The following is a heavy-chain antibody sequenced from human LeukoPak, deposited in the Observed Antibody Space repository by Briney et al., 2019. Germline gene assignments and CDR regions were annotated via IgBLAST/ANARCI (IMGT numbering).Heavy chain of an antibody. J-gene: IGHJ4*02. D-gene: IGHD6-6*01. CDR3: ARDVLEQLGHPNFDY. Sequence: GGSLRLSCAASGSTFSSYSMNWVRQAPGKGLEWVSSISSSSSYIYYADSVKGRFTISRDNARNSLYLQMNSLRAEDTAVYYCARDVLEQLGHPNFDYWGQGALVTVSS. CDR2: ISSSSSYI. CDR1: GSTFSSYS. V-gene: IGHV3-21*06.